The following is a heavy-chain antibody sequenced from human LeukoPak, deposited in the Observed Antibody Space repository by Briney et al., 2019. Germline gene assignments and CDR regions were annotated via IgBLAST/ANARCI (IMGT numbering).Heavy chain of an antibody. CDR3: ARDHMSYRDGYIWGNAFDI. J-gene: IGHJ3*02. Sequence: GGSLRLSCAASGFTFSSYAMNWVRQAPGKGLEWVAVISYDGTNKYYADSVKGRFTISRDNSKNTLYLQMNSLRAEDTAVYYCARDHMSYRDGYIWGNAFDIWGQGTMVTVSS. CDR2: ISYDGTNK. V-gene: IGHV3-30*04. CDR1: GFTFSSYA. D-gene: IGHD5-24*01.